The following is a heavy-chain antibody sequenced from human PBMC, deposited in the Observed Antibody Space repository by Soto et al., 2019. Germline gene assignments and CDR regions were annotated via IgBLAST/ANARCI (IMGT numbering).Heavy chain of an antibody. CDR1: GFTFSSYA. CDR3: GKCRGVHTVTPYYFDY. D-gene: IGHD4-17*01. V-gene: IGHV3-23*01. J-gene: IGHJ4*02. Sequence: PGGSLRLSFAASGFTFSSYAMSWVRQAPGKGLEWVSAISGRGGSTYYADSVKGRFTISRDNSKNTLYLQMNSLRAEDPAVYYCGKCRGVHTVTPYYFDYWGQGTLVTVSS. CDR2: ISGRGGST.